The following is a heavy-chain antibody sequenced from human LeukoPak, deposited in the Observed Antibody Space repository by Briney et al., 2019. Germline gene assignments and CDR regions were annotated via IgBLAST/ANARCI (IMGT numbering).Heavy chain of an antibody. Sequence: GGSLRLSYAAYGFTFSSYSMNWVRQAPGKGLEWVSSISSSSSYIYYADSVKGRFTISRDNAKNSLYLQMNSLRAEDTAVYYCAWTYGSVPFDYWGQGTLVTVSS. D-gene: IGHD3-10*01. CDR3: AWTYGSVPFDY. CDR1: GFTFSSYS. CDR2: ISSSSSYI. J-gene: IGHJ4*02. V-gene: IGHV3-21*01.